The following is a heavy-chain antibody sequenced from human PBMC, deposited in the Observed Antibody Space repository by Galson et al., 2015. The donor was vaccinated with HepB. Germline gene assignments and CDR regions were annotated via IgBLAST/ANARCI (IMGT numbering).Heavy chain of an antibody. CDR3: TRVGRYFDWLLGPAADFDY. D-gene: IGHD3-9*01. V-gene: IGHV3-49*04. CDR1: GFTFGDYA. J-gene: IGHJ4*02. CDR2: IRSKAYGGTT. Sequence: SLRLSCAASGFTFGDYAMSWVRQAPGKGLEWVGFIRSKAYGGTTEYAASVKGRFTISRDDSKSIAYLQMNSLKTEDTAVYYCTRVGRYFDWLLGPAADFDYWGQGTLVTVSS.